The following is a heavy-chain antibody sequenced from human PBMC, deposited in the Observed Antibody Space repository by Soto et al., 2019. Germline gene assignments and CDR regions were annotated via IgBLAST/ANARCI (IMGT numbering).Heavy chain of an antibody. CDR1: VSSLTTSGVG. Sequence: QITVNESGRTQLNPRQNLTLTCTFSVSSLTTSGVGVGGIRQSPLKAPEWLALIFWDDDKRYSPSLKSSLTSTQDAATRQVGLTMADLDPADTANYYCAHGGPRTVFGLVTTTAIYFDFWGQGAPVAVSS. D-gene: IGHD3-3*01. CDR3: AHGGPRTVFGLVTTTAIYFDF. J-gene: IGHJ4*02. V-gene: IGHV2-5*02. CDR2: IFWDDDK.